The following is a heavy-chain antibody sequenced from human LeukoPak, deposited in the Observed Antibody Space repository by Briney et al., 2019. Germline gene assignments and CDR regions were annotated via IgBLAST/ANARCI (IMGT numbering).Heavy chain of an antibody. Sequence: SVKVSCKASGGTFSSYAISWVRQAPGQGLEWMGGIIPIFGTANYAQKFLGRVTITADESTSTAYMELSSLRSEDTAVYYCARALRRGYSGYDLGYWGQGTLVTVSS. V-gene: IGHV1-69*13. D-gene: IGHD5-12*01. CDR1: GGTFSSYA. J-gene: IGHJ4*02. CDR3: ARALRRGYSGYDLGY. CDR2: IIPIFGTA.